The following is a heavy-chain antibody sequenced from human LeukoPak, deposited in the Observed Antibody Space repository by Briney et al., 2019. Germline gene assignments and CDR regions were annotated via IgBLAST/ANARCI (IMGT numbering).Heavy chain of an antibody. CDR2: IYYSGST. Sequence: SETLSLTCTVSGGSISSSSYYWGWIRQPPGKGLEWIGSIYYSGSTYYNPSLKSRVTISVDTSKNQFSLKLSSVTAADTAVYYCARTTSYYYDSSGHNPNWFDPWGQGTLVTVSS. D-gene: IGHD3-22*01. J-gene: IGHJ5*02. CDR1: GGSISSSSYY. CDR3: ARTTSYYYDSSGHNPNWFDP. V-gene: IGHV4-39*07.